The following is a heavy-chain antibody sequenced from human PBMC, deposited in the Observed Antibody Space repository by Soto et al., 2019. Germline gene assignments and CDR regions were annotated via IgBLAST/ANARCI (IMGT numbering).Heavy chain of an antibody. CDR3: ARSRLPPVRALPHSWFDH. CDR2: MNPNSGNT. Sequence: QVQLVQSGAEVKKPGASVKVSCKASGYTFTSYDINWVRQATGQGLEWMGWMNPNSGNTVYAQKFQGRVTMTRNTSISTEDMELSSLRSEHTAVYYWARSRLPPVRALPHSWFDHWGQGTLVTVSS. CDR1: GYTFTSYD. J-gene: IGHJ5*02. D-gene: IGHD4-4*01. V-gene: IGHV1-8*01.